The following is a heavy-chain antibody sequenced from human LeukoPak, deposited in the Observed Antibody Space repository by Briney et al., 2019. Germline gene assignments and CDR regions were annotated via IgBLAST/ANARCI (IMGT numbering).Heavy chain of an antibody. CDR2: INTGNGNT. CDR3: ARGQKNYYDSSGYSIDY. CDR1: GYTFTSYA. J-gene: IGHJ4*02. Sequence: ASVKVSCKASGYTFTSYAMHWVRQAPGQRLEWMGWINTGNGNTKYSQEFQGRVTMTTNTSISTAYMELGSLRSEDTAVYYCARGQKNYYDSSGYSIDYWGQGTLVTVSS. D-gene: IGHD3-22*01. V-gene: IGHV1-3*04.